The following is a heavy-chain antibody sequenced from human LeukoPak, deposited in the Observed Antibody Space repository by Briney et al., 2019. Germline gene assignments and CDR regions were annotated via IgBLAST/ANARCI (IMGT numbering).Heavy chain of an antibody. Sequence: PGGSLRLSCAASGFTFSSYAMSWVRQAPGKGLEWVSAISGSGGSTYYADSVKGRFTISRDNSENTLYLQMNSLRAEDTAVYYCAKDPSYDILTGSPHGWGQGTLVTVSS. CDR1: GFTFSSYA. V-gene: IGHV3-23*01. J-gene: IGHJ4*02. CDR3: AKDPSYDILTGSPHG. D-gene: IGHD3-9*01. CDR2: ISGSGGST.